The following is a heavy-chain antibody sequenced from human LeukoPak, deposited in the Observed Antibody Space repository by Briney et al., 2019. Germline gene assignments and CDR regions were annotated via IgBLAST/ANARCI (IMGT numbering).Heavy chain of an antibody. J-gene: IGHJ4*02. CDR1: GFTFSTYG. V-gene: IGHV3-23*01. D-gene: IGHD4-23*01. CDR2: VSGSGSTT. Sequence: GGSLRLSCAASGFTFSTYGMNWVRQAPGKGLEWVSAVSGSGSTTYYARSVKGRFTVSRDNSKNTLYLQMNSLRVDDTAVYYCAKSLDYGGNRARLDFWGQGTLVTVPS. CDR3: AKSLDYGGNRARLDF.